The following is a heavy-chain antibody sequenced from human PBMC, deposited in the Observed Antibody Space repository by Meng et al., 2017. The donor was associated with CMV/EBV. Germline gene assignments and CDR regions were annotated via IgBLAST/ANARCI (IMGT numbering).Heavy chain of an antibody. J-gene: IGHJ6*02. Sequence: SETLSLTCTVSGGSISSYYWSWIRQPPGKGLGWIGYIYYSGSTNYNPSLKSRVTISVDTSKNQFSLKLSSVTAADTAVYYCAGSSLRFLELDYYYYGMDVWGQGTTVTVSS. CDR1: GGSISSYY. D-gene: IGHD3-3*01. CDR3: AGSSLRFLELDYYYYGMDV. CDR2: IYYSGST. V-gene: IGHV4-59*01.